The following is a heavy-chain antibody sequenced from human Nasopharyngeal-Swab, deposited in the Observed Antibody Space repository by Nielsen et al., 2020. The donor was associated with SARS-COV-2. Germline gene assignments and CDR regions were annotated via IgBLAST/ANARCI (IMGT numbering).Heavy chain of an antibody. CDR1: GGSFSGYY. J-gene: IGHJ4*02. V-gene: IGHV4-34*01. CDR3: ARGRIFGVVMGNYFDY. Sequence: GSLRLSCAVYGGSFSGYYWSWIRQPPGKGLEWIGEINHSGSTNYNPSPKSRVTISVDTSKNQFSLKLSSVTAADTAVYYCARGRIFGVVMGNYFDYWGQGTLVTVSS. CDR2: INHSGST. D-gene: IGHD3-3*01.